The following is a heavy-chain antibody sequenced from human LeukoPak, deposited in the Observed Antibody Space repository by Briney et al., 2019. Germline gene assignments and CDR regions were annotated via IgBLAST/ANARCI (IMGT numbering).Heavy chain of an antibody. J-gene: IGHJ4*02. CDR3: EKAEMAPNRGAQEFDY. CDR1: GDRVSSHSAA. V-gene: IGHV6-1*01. D-gene: IGHD5-24*01. CDR2: TYYRSKRYN. Sequence: SQTLSLTCAISGDRVSSHSAAWNWIRQSPSRGLERLGRTYYRSKRYNHYAVSVKNRISINPDPSKNHFALQLNCVTPGHTAVYYCEKAEMAPNRGAQEFDYWGQGAMVTVSS.